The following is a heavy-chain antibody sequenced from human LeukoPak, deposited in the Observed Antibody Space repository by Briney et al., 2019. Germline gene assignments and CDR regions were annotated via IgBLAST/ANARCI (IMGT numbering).Heavy chain of an antibody. CDR3: AKGWYFDL. J-gene: IGHJ2*01. CDR2: ISGSGGNT. V-gene: IGHV3-23*01. CDR1: GFTFSKVW. Sequence: GGSLRLSCAASGFTFSKVWMSWVRQAPGKGLEWVSAISGSGGNTYYADSVKGRFTISRDNSKNTLYLQMNSLRAEDTAVYYCAKGWYFDLWGRGTLVTVSS.